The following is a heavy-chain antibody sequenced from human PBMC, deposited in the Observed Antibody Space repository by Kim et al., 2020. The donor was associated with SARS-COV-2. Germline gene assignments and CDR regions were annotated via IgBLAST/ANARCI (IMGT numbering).Heavy chain of an antibody. Sequence: SETLSLTCTVSGGSISNAAYYWSWIRQSPGRGLEWIGFISGGGITYYNPSLKSRIAISLDTSANHFSLRLSSVTAADTAIYYCAKDPTVVPLGGYFDLWG. CDR2: ISGGGIT. V-gene: IGHV4-31*03. CDR3: AKDPTVVPLGGYFDL. D-gene: IGHD4-17*01. J-gene: IGHJ2*01. CDR1: GGSISNAAYY.